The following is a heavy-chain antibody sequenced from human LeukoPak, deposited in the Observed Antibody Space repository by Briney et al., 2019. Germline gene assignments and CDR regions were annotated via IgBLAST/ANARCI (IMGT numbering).Heavy chain of an antibody. CDR2: VKGDGRTT. V-gene: IGHV3-74*01. D-gene: IGHD5-18*01. CDR1: GLTFSDFW. Sequence: GGSLRLSCAASGLTFSDFWMHWVRQPPGKGLVWVALVKGDGRTTIYADSVKGRFTISRDSAKNTLYPQMNSLRADDSGVYYCATGHSYGYDYWGQGVLVTVSS. J-gene: IGHJ4*02. CDR3: ATGHSYGYDY.